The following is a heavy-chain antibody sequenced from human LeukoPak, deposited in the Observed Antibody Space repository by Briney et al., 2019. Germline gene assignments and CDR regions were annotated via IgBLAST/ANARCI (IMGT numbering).Heavy chain of an antibody. CDR2: TSSSSSYI. D-gene: IGHD6-19*01. CDR3: AREFWGPIAVAGSRSAFDI. Sequence: GGSLRLSCAASGFTFSSYSMNWVRQAPGKGLEWVSSTSSSSSYIYYADSVKGRFTISRDNAKNSLYLQMNSLRAEDTAVYYCAREFWGPIAVAGSRSAFDIWGQGTMVTVSS. CDR1: GFTFSSYS. J-gene: IGHJ3*02. V-gene: IGHV3-21*01.